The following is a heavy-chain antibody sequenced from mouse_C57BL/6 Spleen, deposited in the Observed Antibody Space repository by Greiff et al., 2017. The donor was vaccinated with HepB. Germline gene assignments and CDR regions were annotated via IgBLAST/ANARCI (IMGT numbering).Heavy chain of an antibody. V-gene: IGHV1-82*01. Sequence: VQLQQSGPELVKPGASVKISCKASGYAFSSSWMNWVKQRPGKGLEWIGRIYPGDGDTNYNGKFKGKATLTADKSSSPAYMQLSSLTSEDSAVYFCARSPYYGSSYRYFDVWGTGTTVTVSS. CDR2: IYPGDGDT. CDR3: ARSPYYGSSYRYFDV. CDR1: GYAFSSSW. J-gene: IGHJ1*03. D-gene: IGHD1-1*01.